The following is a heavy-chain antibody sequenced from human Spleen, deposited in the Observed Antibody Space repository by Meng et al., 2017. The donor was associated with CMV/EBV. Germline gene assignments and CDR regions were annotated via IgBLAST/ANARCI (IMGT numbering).Heavy chain of an antibody. J-gene: IGHJ6*02. CDR1: GYTFTSYG. CDR2: ISAYNGNT. D-gene: IGHD2-21*02. V-gene: IGHV1-18*01. Sequence: ASVKVSCKASGYTFTSYGISWVRQAPGQGLEWMGWISAYNGNTNYAQKLQGRVTMTTDTSTSTAYMELSSLRSEDTAVYYCARDSKVTQMGYGMDVWGQGTTVTVSS. CDR3: ARDSKVTQMGYGMDV.